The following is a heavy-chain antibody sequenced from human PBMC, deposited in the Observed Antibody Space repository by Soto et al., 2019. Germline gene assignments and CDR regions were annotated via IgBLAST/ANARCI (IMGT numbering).Heavy chain of an antibody. Sequence: SETLSLTCNVYGGYISSYCWSWIRQPPGKGLEWIGYIYYSGSTNYNPSLKSRVTISVDTSKNQFSLKLSSVTAADTAVYYCARTGLIVAAVDYWGQGTLVTVSS. CDR2: IYYSGST. CDR3: ARTGLIVAAVDY. J-gene: IGHJ4*02. D-gene: IGHD5-12*01. CDR1: GGYISSYC. V-gene: IGHV4-59*12.